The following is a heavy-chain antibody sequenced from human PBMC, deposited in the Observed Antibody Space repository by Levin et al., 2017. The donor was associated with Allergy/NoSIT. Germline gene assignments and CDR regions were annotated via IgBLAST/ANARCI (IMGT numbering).Heavy chain of an antibody. J-gene: IGHJ3*02. CDR2: ISGSGGST. D-gene: IGHD2-2*02. CDR3: AKDPAGLRLYDAFDI. Sequence: GESLKISCAASGFTFSSYAMSWVRQAPGKGLEWVSAISGSGGSTYYADSVKGRFTISRDNSKNTLYLQMNSLRAEDTAVYYCAKDPAGLRLYDAFDIWGQGTMVTVSS. CDR1: GFTFSSYA. V-gene: IGHV3-23*01.